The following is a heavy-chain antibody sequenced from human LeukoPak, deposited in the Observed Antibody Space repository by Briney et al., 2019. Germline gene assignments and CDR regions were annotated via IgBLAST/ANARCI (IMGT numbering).Heavy chain of an antibody. CDR3: ARLWFGELFVDY. CDR2: ISSSSSYI. Sequence: GGSLRLSCAASGFTFSSYSMNWVRQAPGKGLEWVSSISSSSSYIYYADSVKGRFTISRDNAKNSLYLQMDSLRAEDTAVYYCARLWFGELFVDYWGQGTLVTVSS. J-gene: IGHJ4*02. CDR1: GFTFSSYS. D-gene: IGHD3-10*01. V-gene: IGHV3-21*01.